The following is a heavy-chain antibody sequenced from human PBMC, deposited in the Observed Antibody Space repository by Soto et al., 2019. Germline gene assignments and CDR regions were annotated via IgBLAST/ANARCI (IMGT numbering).Heavy chain of an antibody. V-gene: IGHV1-69*12. Sequence: QVQLVQSGAEVKKPGSSVKVYCRASGGTLSSYAISWVRQPPGQGLEWMGGIIPIFGTANYAQKFQGRVTITADESTSTAYMELSSLRSEDTAVYYCARARRGYSNLYYYYGMDVWGQGTTVTVSS. J-gene: IGHJ6*02. CDR1: GGTLSSYA. CDR3: ARARRGYSNLYYYYGMDV. D-gene: IGHD5-18*01. CDR2: IIPIFGTA.